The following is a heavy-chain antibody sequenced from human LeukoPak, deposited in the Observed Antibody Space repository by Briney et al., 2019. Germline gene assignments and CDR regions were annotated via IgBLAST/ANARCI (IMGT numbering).Heavy chain of an antibody. D-gene: IGHD5-18*01. V-gene: IGHV3-23*01. J-gene: IGHJ4*02. CDR3: ARTRYSYGSPEY. Sequence: PGGSLRPSCAASGFTFSSYGMSWVRQAPGKGLEWVSAISGSGGSTYYADSVKGRFTISRDNSKNTLYLQMNSLRAEDTAVYYCARTRYSYGSPEYWGQGTLVTVSS. CDR2: ISGSGGST. CDR1: GFTFSSYG.